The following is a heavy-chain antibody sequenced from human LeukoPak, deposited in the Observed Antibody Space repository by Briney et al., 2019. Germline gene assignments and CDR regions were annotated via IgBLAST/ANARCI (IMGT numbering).Heavy chain of an antibody. CDR3: ARVWVAAALKTSEKHWYFDL. D-gene: IGHD6-13*01. V-gene: IGHV4-34*01. Sequence: SETLSLTCAVYGGSFSGYYWSWIRQPPGKGLEWIGEINHSGSTNYNPSLKSRVTISVDTSKNQFSLKLSSVTAADTAVYYCARVWVAAALKTSEKHWYFDLWGRGTLVTVSS. CDR2: INHSGST. CDR1: GGSFSGYY. J-gene: IGHJ2*01.